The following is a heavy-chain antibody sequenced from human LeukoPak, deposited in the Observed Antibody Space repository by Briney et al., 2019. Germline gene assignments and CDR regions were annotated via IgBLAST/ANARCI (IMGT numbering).Heavy chain of an antibody. Sequence: ASVNVSCKASGYTLTGHYMRGVRQAPGQGLECMGLINPNSGCTNYAQKFQGRATMTRDTSISTAYMELSRLRSDDTAVYYCASGYSYGYQFDYWGQGTLVTVSS. D-gene: IGHD5-18*01. V-gene: IGHV1-2*02. J-gene: IGHJ4*02. CDR1: GYTLTGHY. CDR2: INPNSGCT. CDR3: ASGYSYGYQFDY.